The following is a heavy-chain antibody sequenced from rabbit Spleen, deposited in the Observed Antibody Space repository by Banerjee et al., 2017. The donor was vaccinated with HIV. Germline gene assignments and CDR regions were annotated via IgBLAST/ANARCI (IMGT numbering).Heavy chain of an antibody. Sequence: QSLEESGGDLVKPGASLTLTCTASGFSFSSSDYMCWVRQAPGKGLEWTTCMNVRAGATWYATWAKGRFTISSTSSTTVALQMTSLTAADTATYFCARGVGDGCSRMDFWGQGTLVTVS. CDR2: MNVRAGAT. V-gene: IGHV1S40*01. CDR3: ARGVGDGCSRMDF. CDR1: GFSFSSSDY. D-gene: IGHD6-1*01. J-gene: IGHJ6*01.